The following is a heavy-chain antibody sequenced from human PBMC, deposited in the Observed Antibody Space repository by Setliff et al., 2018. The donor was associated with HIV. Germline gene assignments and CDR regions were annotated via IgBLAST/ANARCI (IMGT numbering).Heavy chain of an antibody. CDR3: ARGLSFYDPGGFDY. J-gene: IGHJ4*02. CDR1: GGSISNYY. D-gene: IGHD3-22*01. V-gene: IGHV4-4*09. CDR2: IYTSGST. Sequence: SETLSLTCTVSGGSISNYYWSWIRQPAGKGLEWIGYIYTSGSTNYNPSLKSRVTISVDTSKNQFSLKLSPVTAADTAVYYCARGLSFYDPGGFDYWGQGTLVTVSS.